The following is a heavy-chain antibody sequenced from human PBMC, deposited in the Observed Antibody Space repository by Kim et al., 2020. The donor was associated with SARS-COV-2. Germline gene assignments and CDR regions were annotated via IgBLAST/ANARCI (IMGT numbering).Heavy chain of an antibody. CDR3: ARDPQGFVVVTPNWFDP. CDR1: GDSVSSNSAA. V-gene: IGHV6-1*01. D-gene: IGHD2-21*02. J-gene: IGHJ5*02. Sequence: SQTLSLTCAISGDSVSSNSAAWNWIRQSPSRGLEWLGRTYYRSKWYNDYAVSVKSRITINPDTSKNQFSLQLNSVTPEDTAVYYCARDPQGFVVVTPNWFDPWGQGTLVTVSS. CDR2: TYYRSKWYN.